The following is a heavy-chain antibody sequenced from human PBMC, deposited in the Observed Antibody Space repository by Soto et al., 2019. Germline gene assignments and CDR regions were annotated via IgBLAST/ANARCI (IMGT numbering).Heavy chain of an antibody. Sequence: EVQLLESGGGLVQPGGSLRLSCAASGFAFSNFAMTWVRQTPGKGLEWVSGITGSGPGTYYTNSVKGRFTISRDNSNTTLYLEMNSLRAEDTAVYYCARYYVATIDYWGQGALVTVSS. CDR1: GFAFSNFA. J-gene: IGHJ4*02. V-gene: IGHV3-23*01. CDR2: ITGSGPGT. D-gene: IGHD5-12*01. CDR3: ARYYVATIDY.